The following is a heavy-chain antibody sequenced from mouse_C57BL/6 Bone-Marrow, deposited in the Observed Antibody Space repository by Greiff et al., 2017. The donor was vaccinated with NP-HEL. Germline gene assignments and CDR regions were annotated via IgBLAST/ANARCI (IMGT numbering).Heavy chain of an antibody. V-gene: IGHV1-15*01. Sequence: QVHVKQSGAELVRPGASVTLSCKASGYTFTDYEMHWVKQTPVHGLEWIGAIDPETGGTAYNQKFKGKAILTADKSSSTAYMELRSLTSEDSAVYYCTIIYYYGNWYVDVWGTGTTVTVSS. D-gene: IGHD1-1*01. J-gene: IGHJ1*03. CDR1: GYTFTDYE. CDR2: IDPETGGT. CDR3: TIIYYYGNWYVDV.